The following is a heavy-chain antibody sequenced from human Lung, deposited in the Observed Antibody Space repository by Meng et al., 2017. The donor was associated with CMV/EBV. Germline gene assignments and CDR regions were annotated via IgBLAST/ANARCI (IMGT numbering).Heavy chain of an antibody. CDR3: ASFPPPGKQWLVTDY. J-gene: IGHJ4*02. V-gene: IGHV4-4*02. Sequence: VQRPASGRGLVKPSGPLYLTCGVSGGAISSSNWWSWVRQPPGKGLEWIGEIYHSGSTNYNPSLKSRVTISVDKSKNQFSLKLSSVTAADTAVYYCASFPPPGKQWLVTDYWGQGTLVTVSS. CDR1: GGAISSSNW. CDR2: IYHSGST. D-gene: IGHD6-19*01.